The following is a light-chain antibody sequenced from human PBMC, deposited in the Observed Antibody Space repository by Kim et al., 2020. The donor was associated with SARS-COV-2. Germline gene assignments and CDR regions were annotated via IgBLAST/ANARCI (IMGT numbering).Light chain of an antibody. J-gene: IGKJ1*01. CDR3: QQYGSSPPWT. CDR2: GAS. V-gene: IGKV3-20*01. CDR1: QSVSSSY. Sequence: PGEGATRACRASQSVSSSYLAWYQQKPGQAPRLLIYGASSRATGIPDRFSGSGSGTDFTLTISRLEPEDFAVYYCQQYGSSPPWTFGQGTKVDIK.